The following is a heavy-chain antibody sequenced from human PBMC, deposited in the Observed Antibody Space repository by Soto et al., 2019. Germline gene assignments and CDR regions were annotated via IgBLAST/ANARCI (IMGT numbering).Heavy chain of an antibody. CDR2: IWYDGSNK. CDR3: ARDQNSGSWPQYYFDY. CDR1: GFTFSSYG. J-gene: IGHJ4*02. Sequence: GGSLRLSCAASGFTFSSYGMHWVRQAPGKGLEWVAVIWYDGSNKYYADSVKGRFTISRDNSKNTLYLQMNSLRAEDTAVYYCARDQNSGSWPQYYFDYWGQGTLVTVSS. V-gene: IGHV3-33*01. D-gene: IGHD6-13*01.